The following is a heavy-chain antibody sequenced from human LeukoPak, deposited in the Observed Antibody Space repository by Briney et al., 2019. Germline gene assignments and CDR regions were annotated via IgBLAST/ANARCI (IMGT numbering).Heavy chain of an antibody. CDR1: GFTFSSYE. CDR3: ARDDSAWYAY. Sequence: GGSLRLFSAASGFTFSSYEMNWVRQAPGKGLEWVSYISSSGSSIYYADSVKGRFTISRDNAKNSLYLQMNSLRAEDTAVYYCARDDSAWYAYWGPGTLVTVSS. D-gene: IGHD6-19*01. CDR2: ISSSGSSI. V-gene: IGHV3-48*03. J-gene: IGHJ4*02.